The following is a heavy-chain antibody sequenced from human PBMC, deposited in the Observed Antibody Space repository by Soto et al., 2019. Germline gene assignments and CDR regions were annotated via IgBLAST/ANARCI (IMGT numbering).Heavy chain of an antibody. CDR1: GGSISSGGYY. Sequence: SETLSLTCTVSGGSISSGGYYWSWIRQHPGKGLEWIGYIYYSGSTYYNPSLKSRVTISVDTSKNQFSLKLSSVTAADTAVYYCARERRYSSGWYDWFDPWGQGTLVTVSS. CDR2: IYYSGST. V-gene: IGHV4-31*03. J-gene: IGHJ5*02. D-gene: IGHD6-19*01. CDR3: ARERRYSSGWYDWFDP.